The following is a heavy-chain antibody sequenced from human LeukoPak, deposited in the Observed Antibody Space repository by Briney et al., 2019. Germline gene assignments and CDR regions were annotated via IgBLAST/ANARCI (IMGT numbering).Heavy chain of an antibody. J-gene: IGHJ5*02. CDR2: IYTSGST. D-gene: IGHD3-9*01. Sequence: SETLSLTCTVSGGPISSYYWSWIRQPAGKGLEWIGRIYTSGSTNYNPSLKSRVTMSVDTSKNQFSLKLSSVTAADTAVYYCARDSLYYDILTGYYPWGQGTLVTVSS. V-gene: IGHV4-4*07. CDR1: GGPISSYY. CDR3: ARDSLYYDILTGYYP.